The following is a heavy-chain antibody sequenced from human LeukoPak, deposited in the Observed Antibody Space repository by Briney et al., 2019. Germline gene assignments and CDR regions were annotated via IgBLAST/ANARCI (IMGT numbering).Heavy chain of an antibody. CDR2: INPSGGST. CDR1: GYTFTSYY. D-gene: IGHD2-15*01. V-gene: IGHV1-46*01. Sequence: ASVKVSCKASGYTFTSYYMHWVRQAPGQGLEWMGIINPSGGSTSYAQKFQGRVTMTRDMSTSTVYMELSSLRSEDTAVYYCARAGGGIDAFDIWGQGTMVTVSS. CDR3: ARAGGGIDAFDI. J-gene: IGHJ3*02.